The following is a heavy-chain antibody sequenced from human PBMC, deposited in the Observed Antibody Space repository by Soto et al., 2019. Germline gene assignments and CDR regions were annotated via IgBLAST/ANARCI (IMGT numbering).Heavy chain of an antibody. V-gene: IGHV4-59*01. CDR1: GGSIISYY. CDR2: IYYSGST. D-gene: IGHD3-22*01. CDR3: ARVSGYYDSSGFLFDP. J-gene: IGHJ5*02. Sequence: SETLSLTCTVSGGSIISYYWSWSRQPPWKGLEWIGYIYYSGSTNYNPSLKSRVTISVDTSKNQFSLKLSSVTAADTAVYYCARVSGYYDSSGFLFDPWGQGTLVTVSS.